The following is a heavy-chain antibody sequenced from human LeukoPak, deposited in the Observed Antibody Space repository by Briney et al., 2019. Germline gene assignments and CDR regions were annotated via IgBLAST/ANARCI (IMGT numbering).Heavy chain of an antibody. CDR3: ARGSASNWPVDY. V-gene: IGHV1-69*13. J-gene: IGHJ4*02. D-gene: IGHD6-13*01. Sequence: ASVKVSCKASGGSFSSYAISWVRQAPGLGLEWMGGIVPVFGTLNYAQKFQGRLTIIADDSSSTAYMELRSLTSDDTAVYYCARGSASNWPVDYWGQGTLVTVS. CDR2: IVPVFGTL. CDR1: GGSFSSYA.